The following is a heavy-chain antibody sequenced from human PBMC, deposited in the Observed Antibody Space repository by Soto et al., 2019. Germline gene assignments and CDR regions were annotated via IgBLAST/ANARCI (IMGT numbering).Heavy chain of an antibody. CDR2: ISDRGTT. Sequence: LLLQESGPGLVKPSETLSLSCSVAGGSITTLNNYWGWVRQPPGKGLEWIGSISDRGTTFYNASLESRLSISLEKSKNQSSLRLKSVTASCTALYFCARHILQGLVYFDYLDQGIQVPGS. J-gene: IGHJ4*02. CDR1: GGSITTLNNY. V-gene: IGHV4-39*01. D-gene: IGHD6-19*01. CDR3: ARHILQGLVYFDY.